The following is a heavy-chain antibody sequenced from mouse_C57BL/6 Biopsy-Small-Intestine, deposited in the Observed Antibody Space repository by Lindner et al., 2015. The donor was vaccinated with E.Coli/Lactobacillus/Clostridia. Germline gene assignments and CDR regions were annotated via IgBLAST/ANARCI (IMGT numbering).Heavy chain of an antibody. CDR2: IYPGDGDT. J-gene: IGHJ2*01. Sequence: VQLQESGAELVKPGASVKISCKASGYAFSSYWMNWVKQRPGKGLEWIGQIYPGDGDTNYNGKFKGKATLTADKSSSTAYMQLSSPTSEDSAVYFCARGSITTHFDYWGQGTTLTVSS. CDR1: GYAFSSYW. D-gene: IGHD1-1*01. CDR3: ARGSITTHFDY. V-gene: IGHV1-80*01.